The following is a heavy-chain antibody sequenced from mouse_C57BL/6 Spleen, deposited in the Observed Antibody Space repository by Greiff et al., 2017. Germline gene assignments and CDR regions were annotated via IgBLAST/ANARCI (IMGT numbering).Heavy chain of an antibody. J-gene: IGHJ4*01. CDR2: IDPETGGT. D-gene: IGHD2-4*01. V-gene: IGHV1-15*01. Sequence: QVQLQQSGAELVRPGASVTLSCKASGYTFTDYEMHWVKQTPVHGLEWIGAIDPETGGTAYNQKIKGKAILTADNSSSTAYMELRSMTSEDSAVYYWTSSPTMITTNNVMDYWGQGTSVTVSS. CDR1: GYTFTDYE. CDR3: TSSPTMITTNNVMDY.